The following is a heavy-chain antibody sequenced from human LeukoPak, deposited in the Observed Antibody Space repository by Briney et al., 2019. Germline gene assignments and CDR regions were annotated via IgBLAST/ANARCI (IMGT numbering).Heavy chain of an antibody. CDR3: ARVVSLYASGTYTPNYFNY. D-gene: IGHD3-10*01. CDR1: GHSLTSYW. V-gene: IGHV5-51*01. CDR2: IYPPDSKT. J-gene: IGHJ4*02. Sequence: GESLKISCKASGHSLTSYWIGWVRQMPGNGLEWMGIIYPPDSKTTYSPSFQGQVSISADMSISTSYLQWNSLKASDTAIYYCARVVSLYASGTYTPNYFNYWGQGTLVTVSS.